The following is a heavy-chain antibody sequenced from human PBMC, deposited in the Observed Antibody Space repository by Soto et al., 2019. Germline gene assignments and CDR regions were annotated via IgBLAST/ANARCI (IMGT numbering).Heavy chain of an antibody. J-gene: IGHJ5*02. D-gene: IGHD6-25*01. CDR2: ISDGGNTI. Sequence: QVQLVQSGGGLVKPGGSLTLSCAASGFSFSDYYMIWVRQAPGKGLEWLSCISDGGNTIYYADSVRARFTIFRDNAANSVYLQMTGLSDGDTAFYYCARGGSGWTRGGWLGPWGQGSLVTVSS. CDR1: GFSFSDYY. CDR3: ARGGSGWTRGGWLGP. V-gene: IGHV3-11*01.